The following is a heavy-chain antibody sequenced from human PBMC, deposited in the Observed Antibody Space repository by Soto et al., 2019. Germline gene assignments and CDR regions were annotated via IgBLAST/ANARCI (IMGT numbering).Heavy chain of an antibody. CDR1: GGSFSGYY. Sequence: KLSETLSLTCAVYGGSFSGYYWSWIRQPPGKGLEWIGEINHSGSTNYNPSLKSRVTISVDTSKNQFSLKLSSVTAADTAVYYCARGKYYYDSSGYYLPVYFDYWGQGTLVTVSS. D-gene: IGHD3-22*01. V-gene: IGHV4-34*01. J-gene: IGHJ4*02. CDR3: ARGKYYYDSSGYYLPVYFDY. CDR2: INHSGST.